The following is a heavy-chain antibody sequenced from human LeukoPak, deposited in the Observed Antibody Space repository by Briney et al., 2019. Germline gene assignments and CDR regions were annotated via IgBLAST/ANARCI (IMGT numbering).Heavy chain of an antibody. J-gene: IGHJ4*02. CDR2: IRYDGRSK. Sequence: GGSLRLSCAASRFTFSSYGMHWVLQAPGKGLEWVSFIRYDGRSKYYADSVKGRFTISRDNSKNTLYLQMNSLRVEDTAVYYCAKDQDLYCSGGSCYSTLDYWGQGTLVTVSS. CDR3: AKDQDLYCSGGSCYSTLDY. CDR1: RFTFSSYG. D-gene: IGHD2-15*01. V-gene: IGHV3-30*02.